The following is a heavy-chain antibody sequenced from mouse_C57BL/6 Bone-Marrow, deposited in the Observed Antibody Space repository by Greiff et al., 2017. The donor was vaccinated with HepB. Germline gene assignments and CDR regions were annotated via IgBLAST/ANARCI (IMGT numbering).Heavy chain of an antibody. CDR2: IFPGSGST. D-gene: IGHD2-4*01. CDR1: GYTFTDYY. V-gene: IGHV1-75*01. J-gene: IGHJ4*01. CDR3: ARSQDYDGNYYAMDY. Sequence: VQLQQSGPELVKPGASVKISCKASGYTFTDYYINWVKQRPGQGLEWIGWIFPGSGSTYYNEKFKGKATLTVDKSSSTAYMLLSSLTSEDSAVYFCARSQDYDGNYYAMDYWGQGTSVTVSS.